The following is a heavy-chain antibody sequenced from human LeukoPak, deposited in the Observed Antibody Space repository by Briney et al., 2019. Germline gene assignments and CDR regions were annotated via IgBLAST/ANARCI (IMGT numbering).Heavy chain of an antibody. CDR2: IYYRGST. Sequence: PSETLSLTCTVSGGSISSYYWSWIRQPPGKGLEWIGYIYYRGSTNYNPSLKSRVTISVDTSKNQFSLKLSSVTAADTAVYCCARVGYYYYYGMDVWGQGTTVTVSS. CDR1: GGSISSYY. CDR3: ARVGYYYYYGMDV. J-gene: IGHJ6*02. V-gene: IGHV4-59*01.